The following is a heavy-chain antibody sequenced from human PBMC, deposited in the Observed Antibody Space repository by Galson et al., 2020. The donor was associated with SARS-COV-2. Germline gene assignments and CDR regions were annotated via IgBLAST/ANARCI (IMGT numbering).Heavy chain of an antibody. D-gene: IGHD5-12*01. J-gene: IGHJ4*02. Sequence: GESLKISCKGSGYSFTSYWISWVRQMPGKGLEWMGRIDPSDSYTNYSPSFQGHVTISADKSISTAYLQWSSLKASDTAMYYCARLRPGYIGYDEVLGYWGQGTLVTVSS. CDR2: IDPSDSYT. V-gene: IGHV5-10-1*01. CDR1: GYSFTSYW. CDR3: ARLRPGYIGYDEVLGY.